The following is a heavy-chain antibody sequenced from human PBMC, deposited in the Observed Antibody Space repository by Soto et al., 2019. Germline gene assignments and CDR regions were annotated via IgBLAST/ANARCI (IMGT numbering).Heavy chain of an antibody. CDR3: ARCGGGNYYHGMDV. CDR2: ISAYNGKT. Sequence: QVQLVQSGGEVKKPGASVKLSCTASGYTFTSYGISWVRQAPGQGLEWVGWISAYNGKTTYAQNVQGRATRTTDTHTRTSYMDLRSLRSDDTAVYYCARCGGGNYYHGMDVWGQGTTVTVSS. CDR1: GYTFTSYG. V-gene: IGHV1-18*01. D-gene: IGHD2-21*01. J-gene: IGHJ6*02.